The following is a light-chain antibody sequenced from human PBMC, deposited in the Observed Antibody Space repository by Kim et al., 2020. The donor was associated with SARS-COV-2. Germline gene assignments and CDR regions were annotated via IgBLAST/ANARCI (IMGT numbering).Light chain of an antibody. CDR3: QQSYLTPFA. J-gene: IGKJ3*01. Sequence: DIQMTQSPSSLSASVGDRVTITCRTTQSISSHLNWYQQKPGRAPKLLISAASTLQGGVPSRFSGSGSETDFTLTISSLRPEDFATYFCQQSYLTPFAFGPGTQVDIK. CDR2: AAS. V-gene: IGKV1-39*01. CDR1: QSISSH.